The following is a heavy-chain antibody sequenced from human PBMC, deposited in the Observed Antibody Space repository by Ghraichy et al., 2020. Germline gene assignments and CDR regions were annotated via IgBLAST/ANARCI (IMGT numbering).Heavy chain of an antibody. CDR1: GSSIRGAW. CDR2: TNTDGTTT. CDR3: ATDHSADYFFDS. J-gene: IGHJ4*01. V-gene: IGHV3-74*01. D-gene: IGHD2-21*02. Sequence: GGSLRLSCTASGSSIRGAWMHWVRQAPGKRLVWVAQTNTDGTTTSYADSVRGRFTISRDNAINTLYLQMSSLRVDDTAIYYCATDHSADYFFDSWGHGTLVTVSS.